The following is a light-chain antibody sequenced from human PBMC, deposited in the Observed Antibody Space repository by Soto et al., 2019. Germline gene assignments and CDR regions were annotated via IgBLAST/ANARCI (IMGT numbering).Light chain of an antibody. CDR1: QIVRSTY. Sequence: VLTQSPGTLSLSPGESATLSCRASQIVRSTYLAWYQQKPGQAPRLLIYDASSRATDIPDRFSGSGSGTEFTLTISGLEPEDFAVYYCQHYGNSLWTFCQGTRVIFK. CDR2: DAS. CDR3: QHYGNSLWT. V-gene: IGKV3-20*01. J-gene: IGKJ1*01.